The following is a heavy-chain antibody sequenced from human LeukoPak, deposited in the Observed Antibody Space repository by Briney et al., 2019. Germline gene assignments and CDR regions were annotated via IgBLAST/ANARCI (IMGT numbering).Heavy chain of an antibody. J-gene: IGHJ4*02. CDR3: ARAPITSPFYFDY. V-gene: IGHV3-20*04. D-gene: IGHD2-2*01. CDR1: GFAFDEHG. CDR2: INWSGGST. Sequence: GGSLRLSCTASGFAFDEHGMSWVRQVPGKGLEWVSGINWSGGSTGYADPLRGRFTISRDNAKNSLYLQTDSLRAEDTALYYCARAPITSPFYFDYWGQGTLVTVSS.